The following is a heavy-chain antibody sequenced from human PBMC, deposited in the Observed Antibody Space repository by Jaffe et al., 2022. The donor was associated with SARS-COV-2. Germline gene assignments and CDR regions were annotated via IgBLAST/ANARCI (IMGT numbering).Heavy chain of an antibody. CDR1: GFTFGTSW. J-gene: IGHJ4*02. CDR3: ATGGGGH. CDR2: IKEDGSEK. V-gene: IGHV3-7*01. D-gene: IGHD3-10*01. Sequence: EVQLVESGGGLVQPGGSLRLSCAASGFTFGTSWMSWVRRPPGKGLEWVANIKEDGSEKYYVDSLKGRFTISRDNAKNSLSLQMNSLRAEDTAVYFCATGGGGHWGQGTLVTVSS.